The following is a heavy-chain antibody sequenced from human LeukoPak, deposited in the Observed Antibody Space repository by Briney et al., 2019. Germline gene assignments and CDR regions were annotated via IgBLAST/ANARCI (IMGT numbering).Heavy chain of an antibody. D-gene: IGHD3-22*01. CDR1: GYSISSYY. CDR3: AKDGINYYDISGYDT. V-gene: IGHV4-59*01. Sequence: SETLSLTCTVSGYSISSYYWSWIRQPPGKGLEWIGYIYYSGSTNYNPSLKSRVTISVDTSKNQFSLKLSSVTAADTAVYYCAKDGINYYDISGYDTWGQGTLVTVSS. J-gene: IGHJ5*02. CDR2: IYYSGST.